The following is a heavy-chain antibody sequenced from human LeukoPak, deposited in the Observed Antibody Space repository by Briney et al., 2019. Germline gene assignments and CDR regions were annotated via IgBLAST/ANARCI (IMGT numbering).Heavy chain of an antibody. Sequence: GGSPRLSCAASEFTFRNYWMTWVRLAPGKGLEWVANINYDGSEKHYVDSVKGRFNISRDNVKNSLYLQMYSLRAEDTAVYYCARDPYNRGGYAAFDIWGHGTMVTVSS. CDR1: EFTFRNYW. CDR3: ARDPYNRGGYAAFDI. D-gene: IGHD3-22*01. V-gene: IGHV3-7*01. CDR2: INYDGSEK. J-gene: IGHJ3*02.